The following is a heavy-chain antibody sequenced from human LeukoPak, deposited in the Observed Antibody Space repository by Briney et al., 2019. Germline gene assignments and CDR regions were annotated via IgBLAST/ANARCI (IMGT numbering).Heavy chain of an antibody. J-gene: IGHJ4*02. CDR3: ATRDYYDSSGYMR. D-gene: IGHD3-22*01. Sequence: PGGSLRLSCAASGFTLSTYAIHWVRQSPGKGLEFVTGITSNGVSTDYGNSVKGRFTISRDNSKNTLYLQMGSLRAEDMAVYYCATRDYYDSSGYMRWGQGTLVTVSS. CDR2: ITSNGVST. CDR1: GFTLSTYA. V-gene: IGHV3-64*01.